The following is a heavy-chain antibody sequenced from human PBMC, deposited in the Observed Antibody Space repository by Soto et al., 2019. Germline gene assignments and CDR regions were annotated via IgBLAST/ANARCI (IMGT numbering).Heavy chain of an antibody. CDR2: IIPIFGTA. J-gene: IGHJ3*02. CDR3: ARERPGEGATPDAFDI. V-gene: IGHV1-69*01. CDR1: GGTFSSYA. Sequence: QVQLVQSGAEVKKPGSSVKVSCKASGGTFSSYAISWVRQAPGQGLEWMGGIIPIFGTANYAQKFQGRVTITADESTSTAYMELSSLRSEDTAVYYCARERPGEGATPDAFDIRGQGTMVTVSS. D-gene: IGHD3-10*01.